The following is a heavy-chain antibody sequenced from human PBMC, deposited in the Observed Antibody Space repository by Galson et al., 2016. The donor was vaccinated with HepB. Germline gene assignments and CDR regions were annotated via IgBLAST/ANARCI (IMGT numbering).Heavy chain of an antibody. J-gene: IGHJ4*02. CDR3: AREGGYYGSGLLGFDF. CDR2: IRDSTTM. CDR1: GFTFNIYT. D-gene: IGHD3-10*01. V-gene: IGHV3-48*01. Sequence: SLRLSCAASGFTFNIYTMNWVRQAPGKGLEWVSYIRDSTTMYHADSVKGRFTISRDDAKNSLYLQMNSLRVEDTAVYYCAREGGYYGSGLLGFDFWGQGTQVTVSS.